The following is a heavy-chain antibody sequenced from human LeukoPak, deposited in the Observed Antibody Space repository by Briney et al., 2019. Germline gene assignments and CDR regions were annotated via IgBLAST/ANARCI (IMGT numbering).Heavy chain of an antibody. Sequence: SETLSLTCTVSGGSISSGSYYWSWIRQPAGKGLEWIGRIYTSGSTNYNPSLKSRVTISVDTSKNQFSLKLSSVTAADTAVYYCARPYSDAFDIWGQGTMVTVSS. D-gene: IGHD2-21*01. CDR2: IYTSGST. CDR1: GGSISSGSYY. J-gene: IGHJ3*02. V-gene: IGHV4-61*02. CDR3: ARPYSDAFDI.